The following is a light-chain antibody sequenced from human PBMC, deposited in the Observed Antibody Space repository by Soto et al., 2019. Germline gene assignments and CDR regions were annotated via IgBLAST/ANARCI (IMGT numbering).Light chain of an antibody. Sequence: QSALTQPASVSGSPGQSITISCTGTSSDVGGYNYVSWYQQYPGKAPKLMIYDVNYRPSGVSNRFSGSKSGNTASLTISGLQAEDEADYYCSSYTSSNTLFGTGTKLTVL. CDR3: SSYTSSNTL. CDR1: SSDVGGYNY. CDR2: DVN. V-gene: IGLV2-14*01. J-gene: IGLJ1*01.